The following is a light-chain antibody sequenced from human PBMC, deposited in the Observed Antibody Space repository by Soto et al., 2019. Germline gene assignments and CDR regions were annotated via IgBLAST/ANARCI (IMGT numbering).Light chain of an antibody. CDR2: GAS. Sequence: EILMTQSPATLSVSPGEGLTLSCRASQSISRTLAWYQQRPGQAPRLLIYGASSRATGVPARFSGSGSGTEFTLTISSLQSEDFAVYYCQQYNTSPDTFGQGTNLEI. CDR1: QSISRT. J-gene: IGKJ2*01. CDR3: QQYNTSPDT. V-gene: IGKV3-15*01.